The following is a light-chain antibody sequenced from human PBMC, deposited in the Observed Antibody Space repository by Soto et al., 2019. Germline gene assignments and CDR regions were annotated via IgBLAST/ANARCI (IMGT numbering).Light chain of an antibody. CDR2: RNN. CDR1: SSNIGSNY. Sequence: SVLTQPPSASGTPGQRVTISCSGSSSNIGSNYVYWYQQLPGTAPKLLIYRNNQRPSGVPDRFSGSKSGTSASLAISGLRSEDEADYYCAAWDDSLRTVFGGGTKLTVL. J-gene: IGLJ2*01. V-gene: IGLV1-47*01. CDR3: AAWDDSLRTV.